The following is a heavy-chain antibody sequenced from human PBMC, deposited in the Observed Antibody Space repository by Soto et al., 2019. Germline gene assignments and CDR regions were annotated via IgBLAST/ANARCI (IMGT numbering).Heavy chain of an antibody. V-gene: IGHV3-30-3*01. CDR2: ISYDGSNK. CDR1: GFTFSSYG. D-gene: IGHD3-3*01. Sequence: QVQLVESGGGGVQPGRSLRLCCAASGFTFSSYGMHWVRQAPGKGLEWVAVISYDGSNKYYADSVKGRFTISRDNSKNTLYLQMNSLRAEDTAVYYCARATVGETIFGVVTLPDYWGQGTLVTVSS. CDR3: ARATVGETIFGVVTLPDY. J-gene: IGHJ4*02.